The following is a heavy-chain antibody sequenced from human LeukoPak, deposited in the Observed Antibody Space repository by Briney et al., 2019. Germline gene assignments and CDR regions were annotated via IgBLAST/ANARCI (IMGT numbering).Heavy chain of an antibody. Sequence: GGSLRLSCAASGFTVSSNYMSWVRQAPGKGLEWVSAISGSGGSTYYADSVKGRFTISRDNSKNTLYLQMNSLRAEDTAVYYCAKEEGLRYFDWSVYFDYWGQGTLVTVSS. CDR3: AKEEGLRYFDWSVYFDY. CDR1: GFTVSSNY. V-gene: IGHV3-23*01. D-gene: IGHD3-9*01. CDR2: ISGSGGST. J-gene: IGHJ4*02.